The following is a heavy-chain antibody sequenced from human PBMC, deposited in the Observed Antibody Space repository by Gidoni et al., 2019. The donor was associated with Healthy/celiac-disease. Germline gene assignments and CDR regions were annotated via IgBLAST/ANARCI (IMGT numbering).Heavy chain of an antibody. CDR3: VLGIGYCSSTSCYNFDY. J-gene: IGHJ4*02. V-gene: IGHV1-69*01. D-gene: IGHD2-2*02. CDR1: GGHFRRYA. CDR2: IIPSYGTA. Sequence: QVQLVPSGVAVTKPGSSLNVFCKASGGHFRRYAISWVRQAPGQGLEWMGVIIPSYGTANYAQKFQGRVTITADESTSTAYMELRSLRSEDTAVYDCVLGIGYCSSTSCYNFDYWGQGTLVTVSS.